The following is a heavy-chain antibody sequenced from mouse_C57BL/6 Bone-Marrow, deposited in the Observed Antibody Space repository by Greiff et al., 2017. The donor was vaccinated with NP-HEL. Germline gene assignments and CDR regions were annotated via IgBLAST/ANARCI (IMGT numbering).Heavy chain of an antibody. CDR3: ARRGWDERAWFAY. CDR1: GYSITSGYY. Sequence: EVQLQQSGPGLVKPSQSLSLTCSVTGYSITSGYYWNWIRQFPGNKLEWMGYISYDGSNNYNPSLKNRISITRDTSKNQFFLKLNSVTTEDTATYYCARRGWDERAWFAYWGQGTLVTVSA. J-gene: IGHJ3*01. D-gene: IGHD4-1*01. V-gene: IGHV3-6*01. CDR2: ISYDGSN.